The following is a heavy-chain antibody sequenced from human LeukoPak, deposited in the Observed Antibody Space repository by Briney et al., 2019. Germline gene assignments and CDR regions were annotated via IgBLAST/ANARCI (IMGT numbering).Heavy chain of an antibody. Sequence: SETLSLTCTVSGGSISSYYWSWIRQPPGKGLEWIGYIYYSGSTNYNPSLKSRVTTSVDTSKNQFSLKLSSVTAADTAVYYCARDSLAGNVDYWGQGTLVTVSS. V-gene: IGHV4-59*01. D-gene: IGHD1-14*01. CDR2: IYYSGST. CDR1: GGSISSYY. CDR3: ARDSLAGNVDY. J-gene: IGHJ4*02.